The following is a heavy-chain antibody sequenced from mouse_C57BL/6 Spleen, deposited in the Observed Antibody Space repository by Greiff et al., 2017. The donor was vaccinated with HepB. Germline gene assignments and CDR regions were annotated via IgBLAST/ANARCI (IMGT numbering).Heavy chain of an antibody. CDR1: GYTFTSYG. J-gene: IGHJ2*01. Sequence: VQLQQSGAELARPGASVKLSCKASGYTFTSYGISWVKQRTGQGLEWIGEIYPRSGNTYYNEKFKGKATLTADKSSSTAYMELRSLTSEDSAVYFCARRGYYDYDEGDYWGQGTTLTVSS. CDR2: IYPRSGNT. V-gene: IGHV1-81*01. CDR3: ARRGYYDYDEGDY. D-gene: IGHD2-4*01.